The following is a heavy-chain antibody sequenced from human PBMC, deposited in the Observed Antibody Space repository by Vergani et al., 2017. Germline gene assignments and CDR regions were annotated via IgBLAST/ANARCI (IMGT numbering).Heavy chain of an antibody. CDR2: ISGSGVSA. CDR3: ARETRDTPSSLDY. V-gene: IGHV4-39*02. CDR1: GGSITYGAFY. J-gene: IGHJ4*02. D-gene: IGHD5-24*01. Sequence: QLQLQESGPGLVKPSETLSLTCTVSGGSITYGAFYWGWIRQSPGKGLELVSGISGSGVSAYYTDSVKGRFTISRDNSKNTLYLQMNSLRGDDTAVYYCARETRDTPSSLDYWGQGTLVTVSS.